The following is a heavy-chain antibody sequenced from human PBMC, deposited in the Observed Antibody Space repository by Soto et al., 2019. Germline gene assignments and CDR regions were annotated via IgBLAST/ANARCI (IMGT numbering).Heavy chain of an antibody. CDR1: GYTFTGYY. V-gene: IGHV1-2*02. CDR3: AREHYYDSRGYQSDPLFFDY. CDR2: INPNSGGT. D-gene: IGHD3-22*01. J-gene: IGHJ4*02. Sequence: QVQLVQSGAEVKKPGASVKVSCKASGYTFTGYYMHWVRQAPGQGLEWMGWINPNSGGTNYAQKCQGGVTTTRDTSIRTAYMELSRLRSDDTAVYYCAREHYYDSRGYQSDPLFFDYWGQGALVTVSS.